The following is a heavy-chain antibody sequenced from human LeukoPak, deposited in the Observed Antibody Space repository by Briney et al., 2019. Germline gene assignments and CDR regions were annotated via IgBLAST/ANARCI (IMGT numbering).Heavy chain of an antibody. V-gene: IGHV3-7*01. J-gene: IGHJ4*02. CDR2: INPDGSEK. Sequence: GGSLRLSCAASGFSCSSNCMSWVRQAPGKGLEWVGNINPDGSEKNYVDSVKGRFTMSRDNAKNSLYLHMDSLRAEDTAVYYCAIRVGFGWLQFWGQGTPVTVSS. D-gene: IGHD3-9*01. CDR3: AIRVGFGWLQF. CDR1: GFSCSSNC.